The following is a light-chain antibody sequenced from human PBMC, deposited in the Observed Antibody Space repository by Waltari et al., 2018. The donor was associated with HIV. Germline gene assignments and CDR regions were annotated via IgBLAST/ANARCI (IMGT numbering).Light chain of an antibody. V-gene: IGLV2-14*03. Sequence: QSVLTQPASVSGSPGQSITISCTGTNDDIGSYIYVSWYQQHPGKAPKLLMYDVSSRPSGVSDRFSVSKSVHTASLTISGIQTEDEAHYYCTSYTSLTTVVFGGGTKLTVL. CDR1: NDDIGSYIY. CDR3: TSYTSLTTVV. CDR2: DVS. J-gene: IGLJ2*01.